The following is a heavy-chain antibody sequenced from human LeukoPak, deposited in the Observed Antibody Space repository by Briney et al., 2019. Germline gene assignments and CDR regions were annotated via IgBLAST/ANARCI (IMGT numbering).Heavy chain of an antibody. CDR2: INHSGST. Sequence: PSETLSLTCAVYGGSFSGYYWSWIRQPPGKGLEWIGEINHSGSTNYNPSLKSRVTISVDTSKNQFSLKLSSVTAADTAVYYCARHDARLNYYGSGSYYFDYWGQGTLVTVSS. CDR1: GGSFSGYY. CDR3: ARHDARLNYYGSGSYYFDY. D-gene: IGHD3-10*01. V-gene: IGHV4-34*01. J-gene: IGHJ4*02.